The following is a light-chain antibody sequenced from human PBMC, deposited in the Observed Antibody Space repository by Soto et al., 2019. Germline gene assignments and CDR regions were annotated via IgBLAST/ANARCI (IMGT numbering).Light chain of an antibody. CDR1: QDISNY. V-gene: IGKV1-27*01. J-gene: IGKJ2*01. CDR3: QNYKSAPNT. CDR2: AAS. Sequence: DIQMTQSPSSLSASVGDRVTITCRASQDISNYLACYQQKPGKVPKLLIYAASTLQTGVQSRFSGSGSGTVFTLTINSLQPEDVATYYCQNYKSAPNTFGRGTRLEIK.